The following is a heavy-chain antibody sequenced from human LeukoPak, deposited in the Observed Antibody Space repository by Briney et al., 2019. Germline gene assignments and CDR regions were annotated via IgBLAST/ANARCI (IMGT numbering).Heavy chain of an antibody. V-gene: IGHV3-23*01. CDR2: ISGRDDNT. Sequence: GASLRLSCAASGFTVTNYAMYWVRQAPGKGLEWVSAISGRDDNTYYADSVKGRFTISRDTSKNTLFLQMNSLRAEDTAVYYCAKWGDYDILTGYYDPDYWGQGTLVTVSS. CDR3: AKWGDYDILTGYYDPDY. D-gene: IGHD3-9*01. CDR1: GFTVTNYA. J-gene: IGHJ4*02.